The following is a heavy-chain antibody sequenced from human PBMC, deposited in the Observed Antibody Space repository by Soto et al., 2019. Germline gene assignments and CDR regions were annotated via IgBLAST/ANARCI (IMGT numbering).Heavy chain of an antibody. CDR1: GGSISSYY. V-gene: IGHV4-59*01. Sequence: SETLSLTCTVSGGSISSYYWSWIRQPPGKGLEWIGYIYYSGSTNYNPSLKSRVTISVDTSKNQFSLKLSSVTAADTAVYYCARGSLSWYDYYYGMDVWGQGTMVTVSS. CDR3: ARGSLSWYDYYYGMDV. CDR2: IYYSGST. J-gene: IGHJ6*02. D-gene: IGHD6-13*01.